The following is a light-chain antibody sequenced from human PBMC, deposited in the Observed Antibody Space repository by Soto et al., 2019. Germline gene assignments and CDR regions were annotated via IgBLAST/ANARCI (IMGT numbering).Light chain of an antibody. CDR1: SSDVGGYNY. CDR2: DVS. CDR3: NSYTSSNTYV. Sequence: QFVLTQPASVSGSPGQSITISCTGSSSDVGGYNYVSWYQQHPGKAPKLMIYDVSNRPSGISDRFSGSKSGNTASLTISGLQAEDEADYYCNSYTSSNTYVFGTGTKVTVL. J-gene: IGLJ1*01. V-gene: IGLV2-14*01.